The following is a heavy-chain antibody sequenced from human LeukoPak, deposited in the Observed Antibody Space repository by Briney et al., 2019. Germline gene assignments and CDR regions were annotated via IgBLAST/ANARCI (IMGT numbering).Heavy chain of an antibody. CDR2: FGTRSTSV. CDR3: AREVSEGFDF. Sequence: GGSLRLSCTASGFTFSGYSMNWIRQAPGKGLEWVSSFGTRSTSVYHAGSVKGRFAISRDNAKNSLYLQMNSLRAEDTALYYCAREVSEGFDFWGQGTLVTVSS. V-gene: IGHV3-21*01. J-gene: IGHJ4*02. CDR1: GFTFSGYS. D-gene: IGHD3-22*01.